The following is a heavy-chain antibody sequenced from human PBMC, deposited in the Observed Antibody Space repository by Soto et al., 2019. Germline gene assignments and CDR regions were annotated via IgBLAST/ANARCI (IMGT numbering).Heavy chain of an antibody. Sequence: QVHLLLQSGAEVKKPGSSVKVACKASGGNPSNSAISWVRQAPGQGLEWMGGIIPVFGIISHAQNFQGRGTITADESTSTAYVELSSLRSEDTAVYFCAGGRIVVAGSSAYYSMDVWGQGTTVTVSS. V-gene: IGHV1-69*01. D-gene: IGHD6-19*01. CDR2: IIPVFGII. J-gene: IGHJ6*02. CDR1: GGNPSNSA. CDR3: AGGRIVVAGSSAYYSMDV.